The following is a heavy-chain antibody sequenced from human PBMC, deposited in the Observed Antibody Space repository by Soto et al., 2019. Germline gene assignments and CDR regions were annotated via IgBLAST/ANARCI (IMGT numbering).Heavy chain of an antibody. Sequence: PSETLTLTCTVSGGSISSGGYYWSWIRQHPGKGLEWIGYIYYSGSTYYNPSLKSRVTISVDTSKNQFSLKLSSVTAADTAVYYCAREVGAAAGYYYYGMDVWGQGTTVTVSS. J-gene: IGHJ6*02. D-gene: IGHD6-13*01. V-gene: IGHV4-31*03. CDR2: IYYSGST. CDR3: AREVGAAAGYYYYGMDV. CDR1: GGSISSGGYY.